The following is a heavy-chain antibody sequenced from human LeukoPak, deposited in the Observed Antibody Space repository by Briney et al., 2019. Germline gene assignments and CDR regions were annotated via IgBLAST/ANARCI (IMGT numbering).Heavy chain of an antibody. CDR2: ISGSGGST. J-gene: IGHJ3*02. V-gene: IGHV3-23*01. CDR1: GFTFSSYA. D-gene: IGHD4-23*01. CDR3: AKEGDYGGKPGAAFDI. Sequence: PGGSLRLSCAASGFTFSSYAMSWVRQAPGKGLEWVSAISGSGGSTYYADSVKGRFTISRDNSKNTLYLQMNSLRAEDTAVYYCAKEGDYGGKPGAAFDIWGQGTMVTVSS.